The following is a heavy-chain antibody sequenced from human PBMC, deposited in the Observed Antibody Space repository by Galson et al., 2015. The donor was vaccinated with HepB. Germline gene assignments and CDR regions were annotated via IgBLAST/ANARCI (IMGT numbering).Heavy chain of an antibody. Sequence: SLRLSCAASGFTFSNYAMHWVRQAPGKGLEWVAVISYDGSNEYYADSVKGRFTISRDNSKNTLYLQMNSLRAEDTAVYYCARDVWGRPRGGWAWGYFDYWGQGTLVTVSS. CDR3: ARDVWGRPRGGWAWGYFDY. V-gene: IGHV3-30-3*01. J-gene: IGHJ4*02. CDR1: GFTFSNYA. CDR2: ISYDGSNE. D-gene: IGHD6-19*01.